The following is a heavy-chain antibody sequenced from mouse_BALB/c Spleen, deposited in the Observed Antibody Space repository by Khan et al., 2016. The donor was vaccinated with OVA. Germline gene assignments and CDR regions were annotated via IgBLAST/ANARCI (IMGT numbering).Heavy chain of an antibody. J-gene: IGHJ2*01. CDR1: GYSITSGYA. V-gene: IGHV3-2*02. CDR2: ISYSGGT. CDR3: ARGNYYGYYFDY. Sequence: EVQLQESGPGLVKPSQSLSLTCTVTGYSITSGYAWNWIRQFPGNNLEWMGYISYSGGTSYNPSLKRRISITRDTSKNQFFLQLNSVTTEDTATYYCARGNYYGYYFDYWGQGTPLTVAS. D-gene: IGHD1-1*01.